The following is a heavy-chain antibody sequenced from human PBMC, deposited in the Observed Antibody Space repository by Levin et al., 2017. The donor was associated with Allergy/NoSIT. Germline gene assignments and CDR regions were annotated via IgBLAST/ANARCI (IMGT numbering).Heavy chain of an antibody. V-gene: IGHV3-30*18. CDR2: SSHDGSNK. J-gene: IGHJ4*02. Sequence: SLKISCAASGFSFSAYGMHWVRQAPGKGLEWVAVSSHDGSNKYYSDSVKGRFTISRDISKNTLYLQMNSLRAEDTAVYYCANERSDYRQYHFASWGQGTLVTVSS. D-gene: IGHD4-11*01. CDR1: GFSFSAYG. CDR3: ANERSDYRQYHFAS.